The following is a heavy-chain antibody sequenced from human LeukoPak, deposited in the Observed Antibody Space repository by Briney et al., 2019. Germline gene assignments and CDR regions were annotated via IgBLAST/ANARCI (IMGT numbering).Heavy chain of an antibody. CDR1: GGTFSSYA. D-gene: IGHD4-11*01. CDR2: INPSGGST. J-gene: IGHJ6*03. CDR3: ARDLDYSNYGVFYYYYMDV. V-gene: IGHV1-46*03. Sequence: ASVKVSCKASGGTFSSYAISWVRQAPGQGLEWMGIINPSGGSTSYAQKFQGRVTMTRDTSTSTVYMELSSLRSEDTAVYYCARDLDYSNYGVFYYYYMDVWGKGTTVTVSS.